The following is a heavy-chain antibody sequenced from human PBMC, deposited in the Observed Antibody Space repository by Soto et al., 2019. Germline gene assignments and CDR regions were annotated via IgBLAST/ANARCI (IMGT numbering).Heavy chain of an antibody. V-gene: IGHV4-34*01. Sequence: ASETLSLTCAVYGGYFSGYYWSWIRQPPGKGLEWIGEINHSGSTNYNPSLKSRVTISVDTSKNQFSLKLSSVTAADTAVYYCARGSHLAITMVRGVREARFDYWGQGTLVTVSS. CDR2: INHSGST. CDR1: GGYFSGYY. J-gene: IGHJ4*02. D-gene: IGHD3-10*01. CDR3: ARGSHLAITMVRGVREARFDY.